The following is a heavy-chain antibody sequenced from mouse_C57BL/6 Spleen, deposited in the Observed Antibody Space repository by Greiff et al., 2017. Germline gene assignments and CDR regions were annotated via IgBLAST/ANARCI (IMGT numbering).Heavy chain of an antibody. CDR2: IRLKSDNYAT. CDR3: TEDDGYYFDY. V-gene: IGHV6-3*01. J-gene: IGHJ2*01. CDR1: GFTFSNYW. Sequence: EVKLVESGGGLVQPGGSMKLSCVASGFTFSNYWMNWVRQSPEKGLEWVAQIRLKSDNYATHYAESVKGRFTISRDDSKSSVYLQMNNLRAEDTGIYYCTEDDGYYFDYWGQGTTLTVSS. D-gene: IGHD2-3*01.